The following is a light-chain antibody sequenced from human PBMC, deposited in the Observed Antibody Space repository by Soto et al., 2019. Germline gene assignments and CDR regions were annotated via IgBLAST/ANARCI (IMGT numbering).Light chain of an antibody. CDR1: QSVSSN. Sequence: EIVLTQSPVTLSLSPGETATLPCRASQSVSSNLAWYQQKPGQAPRLVIYDAIYRATGTPARFSGSGSGTDFTLTIRSLEAEDSAVYYCQQRDSWPYTFGQGTKLEIK. J-gene: IGKJ2*01. CDR2: DAI. CDR3: QQRDSWPYT. V-gene: IGKV3-11*01.